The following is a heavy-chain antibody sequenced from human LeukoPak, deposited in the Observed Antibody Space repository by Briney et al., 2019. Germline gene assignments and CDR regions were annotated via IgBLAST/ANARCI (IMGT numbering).Heavy chain of an antibody. D-gene: IGHD3-22*01. CDR2: ISYDGSNK. J-gene: IGHJ4*02. V-gene: IGHV3-30*18. Sequence: ESGGSLRLSCAASGFTFSSYGMHWVRQAPGKGLEWVAVISYDGSNKYYADSVKGRFTISRDNSKNTLYLQMNSLRAEDTAVYYCAHEYYDSSGYYSNWGQGTLVTVSS. CDR3: AHEYYDSSGYYSN. CDR1: GFTFSSYG.